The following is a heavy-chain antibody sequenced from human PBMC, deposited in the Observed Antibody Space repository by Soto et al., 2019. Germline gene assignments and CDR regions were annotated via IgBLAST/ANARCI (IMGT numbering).Heavy chain of an antibody. D-gene: IGHD3-16*01. Sequence: QVRLVQSGAEVKKAGASVKVYCKTSGYIFTGYFIHWVRQPPGQGLQWMGRITPNSGDTNYGQTFQGRVTFTTDTSTSTAYMELSGLRSDDTALNYCVRWGYVSNSLEVWGQGTLVTVSS. CDR1: GYIFTGYF. CDR3: VRWGYVSNSLEV. V-gene: IGHV1-2*06. CDR2: ITPNSGDT. J-gene: IGHJ3*01.